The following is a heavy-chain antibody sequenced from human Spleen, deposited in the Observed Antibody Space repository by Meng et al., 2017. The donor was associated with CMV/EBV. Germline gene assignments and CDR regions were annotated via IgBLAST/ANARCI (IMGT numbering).Heavy chain of an antibody. V-gene: IGHV4-4*02. Sequence: VSGAYISTRNWWNWVRQPPGRGLEWIAKIFHTGSINYNPSLRSRVTISVDKANNQFSLKMTSVTAADAAVYYCARDLDTGDYYGFDYWGQGSLVTVSS. D-gene: IGHD1-26*01. CDR2: IFHTGSI. CDR3: ARDLDTGDYYGFDY. CDR1: GAYISTRNW. J-gene: IGHJ4*02.